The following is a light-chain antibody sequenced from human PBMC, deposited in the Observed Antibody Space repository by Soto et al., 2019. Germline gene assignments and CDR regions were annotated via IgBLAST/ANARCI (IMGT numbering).Light chain of an antibody. CDR3: QQYGSWT. V-gene: IGKV3-20*01. CDR2: GTS. J-gene: IGKJ1*01. Sequence: EIVLTQSPGTLSVSPGERATLSCRASQTINSNYLAWYQQKPGQAPSLLIYGTSSRATGIPDRFSGSGSGTDFTLTISSLDPEDSAIYYCQQYGSWTFGQGTKVEIK. CDR1: QTINSNY.